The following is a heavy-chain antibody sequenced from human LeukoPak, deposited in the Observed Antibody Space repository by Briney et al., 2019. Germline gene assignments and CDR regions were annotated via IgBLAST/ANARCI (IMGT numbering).Heavy chain of an antibody. Sequence: NPSETLSLTCTVSGGSISSYYWSWIRQPPGKGLEWIGYIYYSGSTNYNPSLKSRVTISVDTSKNQFSLKLSSVTAADTAVYYCARDGNYGSEIYYYYYYGMDVWGQGTTVTVSS. D-gene: IGHD3-10*01. J-gene: IGHJ6*02. V-gene: IGHV4-59*01. CDR3: ARDGNYGSEIYYYYYYGMDV. CDR2: IYYSGST. CDR1: GGSISSYY.